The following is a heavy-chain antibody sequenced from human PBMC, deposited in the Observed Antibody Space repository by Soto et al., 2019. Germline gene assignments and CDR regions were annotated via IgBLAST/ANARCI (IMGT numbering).Heavy chain of an antibody. J-gene: IGHJ6*02. Sequence: QVQLVQSGAEVKKPGASVKVSCKASGYTFTNYGISWVRQAPGQGLEWMGWISVYNGNTNYAQKFQDRVTMTTETSTSTVYMELRSLRSDDTAVYYCARDRSTSDVWGQGTTVTVSS. CDR2: ISVYNGNT. D-gene: IGHD2-2*01. V-gene: IGHV1-18*01. CDR3: ARDRSTSDV. CDR1: GYTFTNYG.